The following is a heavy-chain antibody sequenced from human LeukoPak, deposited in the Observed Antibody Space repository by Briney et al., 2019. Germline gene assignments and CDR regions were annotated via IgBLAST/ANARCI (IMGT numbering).Heavy chain of an antibody. CDR2: ISAYNGNT. D-gene: IGHD3-10*01. CDR1: GYTFTSYG. Sequence: GASVKVSCKASGYTFTSYGISWVRQAPGQGLEWMGWISAYNGNTKYAQKLQGRVTMTTDTSTSTAYMELRSLRSDDTAVYYCARDPSPLWFGESLGVFDIWGQGTMVTVSS. J-gene: IGHJ3*02. V-gene: IGHV1-18*01. CDR3: ARDPSPLWFGESLGVFDI.